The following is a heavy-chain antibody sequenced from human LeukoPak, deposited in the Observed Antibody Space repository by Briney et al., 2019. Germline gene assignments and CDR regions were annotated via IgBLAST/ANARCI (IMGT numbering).Heavy chain of an antibody. Sequence: GGSLRLSCAASGFTINNYVMTWVRQAPGKGLEWVSYIDGTGDSTNYADSVKGRFTISRDNSKNTLYLQMNSLRAEDTAIYYCATYRQVLLPFESWGQGTLVTVSS. CDR3: ATYRQVLLPFES. J-gene: IGHJ4*02. CDR1: GFTINNYV. CDR2: IDGTGDST. D-gene: IGHD2-8*02. V-gene: IGHV3-23*01.